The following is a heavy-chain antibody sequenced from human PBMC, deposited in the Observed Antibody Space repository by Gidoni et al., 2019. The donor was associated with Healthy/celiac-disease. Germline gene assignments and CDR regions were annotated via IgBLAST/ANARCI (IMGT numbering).Heavy chain of an antibody. CDR3: ARAARPGYSEGYRASFDY. D-gene: IGHD5-18*01. CDR2: SIPILGIA. V-gene: IGHV1-69*04. J-gene: IGHJ4*02. CDR1: GGPFSSYP. Sequence: VQLVHSGAEVKTPGSSVKVSCKASGGPFSSYPISWVRQAPGQGLEWLGRSIPILGIANDEQKYQGRVKSTADKSTSTAYMELSSLRSEDTAVYYCARAARPGYSEGYRASFDYWGQGTLVTVSS.